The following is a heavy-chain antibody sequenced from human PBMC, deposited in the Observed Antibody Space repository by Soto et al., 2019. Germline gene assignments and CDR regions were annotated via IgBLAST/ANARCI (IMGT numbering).Heavy chain of an antibody. CDR1: GFTFSSYG. V-gene: IGHV3-30*18. CDR2: ISYDGNNK. Sequence: PGGSLRLSCAASGFTFSSYGMHWVRQAPGKGLEWVAFISYDGNNKYYADSVKGRFTISRDSSKNTLYLQMNSLRAEDTAVYFCAKDYDFGDYAAAYWSQGTLVTVSS. J-gene: IGHJ4*02. D-gene: IGHD4-17*01. CDR3: AKDYDFGDYAAAY.